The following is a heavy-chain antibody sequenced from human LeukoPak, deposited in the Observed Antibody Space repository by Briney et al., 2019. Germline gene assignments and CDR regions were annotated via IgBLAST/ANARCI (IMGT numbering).Heavy chain of an antibody. V-gene: IGHV3-23*01. Sequence: PGGSLRLSCAASGFTFSSYAMSWVRQAPGKGLEWVSAISGSGGSTYYADSVKGRFTISRDNSKNTLYLQMNSLRAEDTAVYYCAKDYRYSSSSVLPRNDYWGQGTLVTVSS. J-gene: IGHJ4*02. D-gene: IGHD6-13*01. CDR3: AKDYRYSSSSVLPRNDY. CDR2: ISGSGGST. CDR1: GFTFSSYA.